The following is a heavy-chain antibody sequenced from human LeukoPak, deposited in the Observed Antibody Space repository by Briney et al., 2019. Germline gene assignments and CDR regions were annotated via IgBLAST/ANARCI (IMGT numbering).Heavy chain of an antibody. CDR3: ARDGRIIPANAHGD. CDR2: ISAYNGNT. D-gene: IGHD3-3*01. J-gene: IGHJ4*02. Sequence: ASVKVSCKASGGTFSSYAISWVRQAPGQGLEWMGWISAYNGNTNYVKNLQGRVTMTTDTSTSTAYMELRSLRSDDTAVYYCARDGRIIPANAHGDWGQGTLVTVSS. V-gene: IGHV1-18*01. CDR1: GGTFSSYA.